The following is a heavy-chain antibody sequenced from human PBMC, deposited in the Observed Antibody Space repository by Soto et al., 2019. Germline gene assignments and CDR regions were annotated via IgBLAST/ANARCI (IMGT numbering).Heavy chain of an antibody. CDR1: GFTFSSYS. D-gene: IGHD3-3*01. CDR3: ARGQFNDFWSGYYQEYYFDY. J-gene: IGHJ4*02. Sequence: GGSLRLSCAASGFTFSSYSMNWVRQAPGKGLEWVSSISSSSSYIYYADSVKGRFTISRDSAKDSLYLQMNSLRAEDTAVYYCARGQFNDFWSGYYQEYYFDYWGQGTLVTVSS. V-gene: IGHV3-21*01. CDR2: ISSSSSYI.